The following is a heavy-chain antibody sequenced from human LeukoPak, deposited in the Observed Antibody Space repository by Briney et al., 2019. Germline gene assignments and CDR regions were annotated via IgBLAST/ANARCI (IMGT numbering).Heavy chain of an antibody. V-gene: IGHV3-66*01. CDR2: IYSGGST. J-gene: IGHJ4*02. CDR3: ARDPPSRGTRYFDY. CDR1: GFTVSSNY. D-gene: IGHD3-16*01. Sequence: GALRLSCAASGFTVSSNYMSWVRQAPGNGLEWVSLIYSGGSTYYADSVKGRFTISRDNAKNSLYLQMDSLRVEDTAVYYCARDPPSRGTRYFDYWGQGILVTVSS.